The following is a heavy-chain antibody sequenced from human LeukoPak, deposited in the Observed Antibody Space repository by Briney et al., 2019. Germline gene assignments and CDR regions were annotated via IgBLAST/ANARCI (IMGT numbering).Heavy chain of an antibody. CDR1: GFTFSNYG. CDR3: ASLTQGGAFDY. D-gene: IGHD4-23*01. V-gene: IGHV3-30-3*01. Sequence: GGSLRLSCAASGFTFSNYGIHWVRQAPGKGLEWLSFISYDGSNKYYADSVKGRFTISRDNSKNTMYLQMNSLRTEDTAVYYCASLTQGGAFDYWGQGTLVTVSS. CDR2: ISYDGSNK. J-gene: IGHJ4*02.